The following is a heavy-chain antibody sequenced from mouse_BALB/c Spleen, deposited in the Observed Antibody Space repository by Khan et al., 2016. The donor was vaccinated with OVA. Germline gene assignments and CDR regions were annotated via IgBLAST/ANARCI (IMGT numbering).Heavy chain of an antibody. CDR3: VRDDDYSLFAC. D-gene: IGHD2-3*01. Sequence: QVQLQQSGPELVRPGVSVKISCKGSDYTFTDYPMHWVRQSPVKSLEWIGAVSTSYGNTNYNQKFKGKAIMTVDRSSSTAYMELDSLTADDSAIYYCVRDDDYSLFACWGQGTLVTISA. CDR2: VSTSYGNT. J-gene: IGHJ3*01. V-gene: IGHV1S137*01. CDR1: DYTFTDYP.